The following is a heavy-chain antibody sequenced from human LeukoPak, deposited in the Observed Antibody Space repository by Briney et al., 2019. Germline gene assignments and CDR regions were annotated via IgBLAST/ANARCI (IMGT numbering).Heavy chain of an antibody. V-gene: IGHV3-53*01. CDR3: ARDILSQGPDAFDI. CDR1: GFTFSSYT. J-gene: IGHJ3*02. Sequence: GGSLRLSCAASGFTFSSYTMSWVRQAPGKGLEWVSVIYSGGSTYYADSVKGRFTISRDNSKNTLYLQMNSLRAEDTAVYYCARDILSQGPDAFDIWGQGTMVTVSS. CDR2: IYSGGST. D-gene: IGHD2/OR15-2a*01.